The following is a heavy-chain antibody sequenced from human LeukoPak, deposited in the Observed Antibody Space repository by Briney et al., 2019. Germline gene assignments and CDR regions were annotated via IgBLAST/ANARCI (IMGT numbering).Heavy chain of an antibody. J-gene: IGHJ4*02. Sequence: KPSETLSLTCTVSGGSISSYYWSWIRQPPGKGLEWIGYIYYSGSTNYNPSLKSRVTLSLDTSKNQFSLNLTSVTAADTAVYYCAREVRREMATIFDYWGQGTLVTVSS. CDR3: AREVRREMATIFDY. D-gene: IGHD5-24*01. CDR2: IYYSGST. V-gene: IGHV4-59*01. CDR1: GGSISSYY.